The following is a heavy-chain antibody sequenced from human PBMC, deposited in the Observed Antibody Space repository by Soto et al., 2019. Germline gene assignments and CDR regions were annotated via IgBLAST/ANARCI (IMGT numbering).Heavy chain of an antibody. V-gene: IGHV1-69*12. CDR1: GGTFSSYA. Sequence: QVQLVQSGAEVKKPGSSVKVSCKASGGTFSSYAISWVRQAPGQGLEWMGGIIPIFGTANYAQKFQGRVTITADESTSTAYMELSSLRSEDMAVYYCARGPIYYDSSGAGPAADYWGQGTLVTVSS. J-gene: IGHJ4*02. D-gene: IGHD3-22*01. CDR3: ARGPIYYDSSGAGPAADY. CDR2: IIPIFGTA.